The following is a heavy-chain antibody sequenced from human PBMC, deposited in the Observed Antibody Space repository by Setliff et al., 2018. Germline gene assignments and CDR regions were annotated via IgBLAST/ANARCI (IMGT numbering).Heavy chain of an antibody. Sequence: SETLSLTCTVSGGSISSSSYYWGWIRQPPGKGLEWIGSIYYSGSTYYNPSLKSRVTISVDTSKNQFSLKLSSVTAADTAVYYCARGRLHYYDSSGYSYWGQGTLVTVSS. J-gene: IGHJ4*02. CDR2: IYYSGST. D-gene: IGHD3-22*01. V-gene: IGHV4-39*01. CDR3: ARGRLHYYDSSGYSY. CDR1: GGSISSSSYY.